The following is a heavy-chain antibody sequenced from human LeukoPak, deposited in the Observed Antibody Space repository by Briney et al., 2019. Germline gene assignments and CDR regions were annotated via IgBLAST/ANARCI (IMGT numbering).Heavy chain of an antibody. J-gene: IGHJ4*02. V-gene: IGHV1-46*01. CDR3: ARDQEGFDY. CDR1: GYTFTSNY. Sequence: ASVKVSCKASGYTFTSNYIHWVRQAPGQGLEWMGMIYPRDGSTSYAQKFQGRVTVTRDTSTSTVHMELSGLRSEDTAVYYCARDQEGFDYWGQGTLATVSS. CDR2: IYPRDGST.